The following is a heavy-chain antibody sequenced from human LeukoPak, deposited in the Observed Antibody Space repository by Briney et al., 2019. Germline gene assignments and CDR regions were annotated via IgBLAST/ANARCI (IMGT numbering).Heavy chain of an antibody. CDR1: GGSISSYY. CDR2: IYTSGST. D-gene: IGHD4-11*01. CDR3: AREVDDYSNYYFDY. Sequence: SETLSLTCTVSGGSISSYYWSWIRQPAGKGLEWIGRIYTSGSTNYNPSLKSRVTMSVDTSKNQFSLKPSSVTAADTAVYYCAREVDDYSNYYFDYWGQGTLVTVSS. V-gene: IGHV4-4*07. J-gene: IGHJ4*02.